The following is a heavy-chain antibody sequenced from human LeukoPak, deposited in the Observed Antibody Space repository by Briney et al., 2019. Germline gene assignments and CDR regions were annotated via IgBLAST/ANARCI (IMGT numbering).Heavy chain of an antibody. V-gene: IGHV1-69*13. J-gene: IGHJ6*02. CDR3: ARASLNGSGYPHPHYYGMDV. CDR2: IIPIFGTA. CDR1: GGTFSSYA. D-gene: IGHD3-22*01. Sequence: SVTVSCRASGGTFSSYAISWVRQAPGQGLEWMGGIIPIFGTANYAQKFQGRVTITADESTSTAYMELSSLRSEDTAVYYCARASLNGSGYPHPHYYGMDVWGQGTTVTVSS.